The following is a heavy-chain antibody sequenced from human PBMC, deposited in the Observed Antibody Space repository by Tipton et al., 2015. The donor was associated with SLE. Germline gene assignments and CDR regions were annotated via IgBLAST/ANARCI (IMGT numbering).Heavy chain of an antibody. Sequence: GSLRLSCAASGFTFMSFAMHWVRQAPGKGLEWVSSVSISTIYTYYADSVKGRFTISRDNAKNSLYLQMDTLRADDTAVYYCVRGEAVTDYWGQGTLVTVSS. CDR1: GFTFMSFA. V-gene: IGHV3-21*01. D-gene: IGHD6-19*01. J-gene: IGHJ4*02. CDR2: VSISTIYT. CDR3: VRGEAVTDY.